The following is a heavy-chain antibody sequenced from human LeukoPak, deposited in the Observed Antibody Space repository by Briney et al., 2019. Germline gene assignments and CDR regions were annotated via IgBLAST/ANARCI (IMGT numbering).Heavy chain of an antibody. CDR3: ARDSSSRDILTGYSPYYYYGMDV. CDR2: IYYSGST. Sequence: PSETLSLTCTVSGGSISSYYWSWIRQPPGKGLEWIGYIYYSGSTNYNPSLKSRVTISVDTSKNQFSLKLSSVTAADTAVYYCARDSSSRDILTGYSPYYYYGMDVWGQGTTVTVSS. J-gene: IGHJ6*02. V-gene: IGHV4-59*01. CDR1: GGSISSYY. D-gene: IGHD3-9*01.